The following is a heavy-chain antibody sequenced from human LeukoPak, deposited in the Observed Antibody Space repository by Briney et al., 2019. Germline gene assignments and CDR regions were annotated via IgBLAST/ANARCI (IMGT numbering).Heavy chain of an antibody. D-gene: IGHD3-3*01. CDR2: MNPNSGNT. J-gene: IGHJ3*02. Sequence: ASVKVSCKASGYTFTSYDINWVRQATGQGLGWMGWMNPNSGNTGYAQKFQGRVTMTRNTSISTAYMELSSLRSEDTAVYYCARGGGITIFGVVIINAFDIWGQGTMVTVSS. CDR3: ARGGGITIFGVVIINAFDI. CDR1: GYTFTSYD. V-gene: IGHV1-8*01.